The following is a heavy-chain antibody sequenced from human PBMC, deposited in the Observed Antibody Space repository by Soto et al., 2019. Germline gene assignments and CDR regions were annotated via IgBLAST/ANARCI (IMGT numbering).Heavy chain of an antibody. CDR2: FYDTGTS. J-gene: IGHJ6*02. Sequence: PSETLSLTCTVSGDSISDVDYYWSWVRQTPREGLEWIGAFYDTGTSYYSPSLKSRMTISVDSSKNQFSLTLTSVTAADTAVYYCARGTRDYFYTTGPGYGMDVWGQGTTVTVSS. CDR1: GDSISDVDYY. CDR3: ARGTRDYFYTTGPGYGMDV. D-gene: IGHD3-22*01. V-gene: IGHV4-30-4*01.